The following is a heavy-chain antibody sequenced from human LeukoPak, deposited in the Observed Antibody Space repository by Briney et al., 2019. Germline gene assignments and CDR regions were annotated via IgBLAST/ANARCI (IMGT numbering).Heavy chain of an antibody. V-gene: IGHV1-18*01. CDR1: GYTFSSYG. J-gene: IGHJ4*02. Sequence: GASVKVSCKTSGYTFSSYGVSWVRQAPGQGLEWMGWISAYNGNTDYAQKFQGRITMTTDTSTSRADMELRSLRSDDTAVYYCARVHAYCGTSTTSCLDYWAREPWSPSPQ. CDR2: ISAYNGNT. CDR3: ARVHAYCGTSTTSCLDY. D-gene: IGHD1-7*01.